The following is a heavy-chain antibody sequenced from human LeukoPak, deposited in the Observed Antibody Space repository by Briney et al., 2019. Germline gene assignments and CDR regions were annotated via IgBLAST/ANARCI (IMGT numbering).Heavy chain of an antibody. V-gene: IGHV3-23*01. J-gene: IGHJ4*02. D-gene: IGHD6-19*01. CDR3: AKDRVAGTGPPRN. Sequence: GGSLRLSCAASGFTFSSYAMSWVRQAPGKGLEWVSAISGSGGSTYYADSVKGRFTISRDNSKNTLYLQMNSLRDEDTAVYYCAKDRVAGTGPPRNWGQGTLVTVSS. CDR1: GFTFSSYA. CDR2: ISGSGGST.